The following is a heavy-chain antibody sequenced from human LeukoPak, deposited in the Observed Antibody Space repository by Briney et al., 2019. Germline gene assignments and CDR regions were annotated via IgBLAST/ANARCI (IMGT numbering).Heavy chain of an antibody. CDR1: GFTFSGYG. Sequence: GRSLRLSCAASGFTFSGYGMHWVRQAPGKGLEWVAVISYDGSNKYYADSVKGRFTISRDNSKNTLYLQMNSLRAEDTAVYYCAKIPVAGYFDYWGQGTLVTVSS. CDR3: AKIPVAGYFDY. J-gene: IGHJ4*02. V-gene: IGHV3-30*18. CDR2: ISYDGSNK. D-gene: IGHD6-19*01.